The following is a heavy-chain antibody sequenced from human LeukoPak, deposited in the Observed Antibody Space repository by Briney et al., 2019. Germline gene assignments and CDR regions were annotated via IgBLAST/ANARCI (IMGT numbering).Heavy chain of an antibody. J-gene: IGHJ3*02. CDR1: GFTFSSYG. Sequence: PGGSLRLSCAASGFTFSSYGMHWVRQAPGKGLEWEAFIRYDGSNKYYADSVKGRFTISRDNSKNTLYLQMNSLRAEDTAVYYCAKSYDFWRGYYTDDAFDIWGQRTMVTVSS. D-gene: IGHD3-3*01. CDR2: IRYDGSNK. CDR3: AKSYDFWRGYYTDDAFDI. V-gene: IGHV3-30*02.